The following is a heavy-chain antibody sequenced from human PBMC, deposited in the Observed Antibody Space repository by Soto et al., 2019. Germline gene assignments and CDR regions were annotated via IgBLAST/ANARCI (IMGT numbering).Heavy chain of an antibody. CDR3: VRSGTSSGRFSDP. Sequence: GESLKISCKGSGYTFTSYWIGWVRQMPGEGLEWMGVIYPSDSDIRYSPSFQGKVTISADKSITTAYLQWSSLKAADTAMYYCVRSGTSSGRFSDPWGQGTLVTAPQ. V-gene: IGHV5-51*01. CDR2: IYPSDSDI. J-gene: IGHJ5*02. D-gene: IGHD2-15*01. CDR1: GYTFTSYW.